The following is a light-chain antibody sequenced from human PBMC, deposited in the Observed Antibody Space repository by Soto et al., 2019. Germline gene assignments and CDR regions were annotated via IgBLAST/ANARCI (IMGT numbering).Light chain of an antibody. Sequence: DKVMTQSPATLSVSPGETATLSCRASQSVSSNLAWYQQKPGQAPRLLIYAASTRATDISARFSGSGSGTEFTLTISSLQSEDFAIYFCQQYNNWPITFGQGTRLEIK. J-gene: IGKJ5*01. CDR3: QQYNNWPIT. V-gene: IGKV3-15*01. CDR2: AAS. CDR1: QSVSSN.